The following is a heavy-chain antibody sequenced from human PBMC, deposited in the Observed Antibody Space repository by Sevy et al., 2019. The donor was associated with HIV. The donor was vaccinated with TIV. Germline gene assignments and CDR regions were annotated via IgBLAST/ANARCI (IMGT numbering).Heavy chain of an antibody. CDR3: ARRPDFGVVIPTGVMDV. J-gene: IGHJ6*02. CDR2: ISGSGGST. CDR1: GFTFSTYA. V-gene: IGHV3-23*01. D-gene: IGHD3-3*01. Sequence: GGSLRLSCAASGFTFSTYAMTWVRQAQGKGLQWVSVISGSGGSTYYADSVKGRFTIHRDKSKNTMYLQMNSLRAEDTAVYYCARRPDFGVVIPTGVMDVWGQGTTVTISS.